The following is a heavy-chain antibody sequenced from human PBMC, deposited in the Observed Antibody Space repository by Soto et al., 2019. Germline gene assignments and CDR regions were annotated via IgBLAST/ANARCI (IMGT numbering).Heavy chain of an antibody. CDR3: ARVISCRAVDY. V-gene: IGHV4-59*01. D-gene: IGHD3-10*01. Sequence: SETLSLTCTVSGGSISSYYWSWIRQPPGKGLEWIGYIYYSGSTNYNPSLKSRANISVNTSKNQFSLKLSSVTAADTAVYYCARVISCRAVDYWGLCTLVLLSS. CDR1: GGSISSYY. J-gene: IGHJ4*02. CDR2: IYYSGST.